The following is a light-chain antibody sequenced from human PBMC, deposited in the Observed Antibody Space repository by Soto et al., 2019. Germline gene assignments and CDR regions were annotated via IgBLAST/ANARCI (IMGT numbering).Light chain of an antibody. J-gene: IGLJ2*01. Sequence: QSALTQPASVSGSPGQSITISCTGTSSDVGGYDYVSWYQQHPGTAPKLMIYEVSNRPSGISNRFSGSKSGNTASLTISGLQAEYEADYYCSSYSDTSGTLILFSGGTKLTVL. CDR1: SSDVGGYDY. CDR2: EVS. V-gene: IGLV2-14*01. CDR3: SSYSDTSGTLIL.